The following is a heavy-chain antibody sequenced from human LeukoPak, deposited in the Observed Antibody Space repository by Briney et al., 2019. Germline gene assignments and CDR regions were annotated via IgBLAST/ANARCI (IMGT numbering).Heavy chain of an antibody. V-gene: IGHV1-69*06. CDR2: IIPIFGTA. Sequence: SVQVSCQASGGTFSSYAISWVRQPPGQGLEWMGGIIPIFGTANYAQKFQGRVTITADKSTSTAYMELSSLRSEDTAVYYCARHPDYYGSGSFDYWGQGTLVTVSS. D-gene: IGHD3-10*01. CDR3: ARHPDYYGSGSFDY. CDR1: GGTFSSYA. J-gene: IGHJ4*02.